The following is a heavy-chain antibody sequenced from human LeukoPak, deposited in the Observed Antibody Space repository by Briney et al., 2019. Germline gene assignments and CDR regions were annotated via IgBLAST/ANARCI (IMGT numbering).Heavy chain of an antibody. J-gene: IGHJ4*02. CDR2: ISSSGSTI. CDR1: GFTFSDYY. Sequence: GGSMRLSCAASGFTFSDYYMSWIRQAPGKGLEWVSYISSSGSTIYYADSVKGRFTISRDNAKNSLYLQMNSLTAEDTAVYYCARGGLAYCGGDCYSQAGYWGQGTLVTVSS. CDR3: ARGGLAYCGGDCYSQAGY. V-gene: IGHV3-11*01. D-gene: IGHD2-21*02.